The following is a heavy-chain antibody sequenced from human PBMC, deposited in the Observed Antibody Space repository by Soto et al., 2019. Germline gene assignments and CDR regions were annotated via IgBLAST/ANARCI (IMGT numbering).Heavy chain of an antibody. V-gene: IGHV1-2*02. Sequence: GASVKVSCKASGYTFTGYYMHWVRQAPGQGLEWMGWINPNSGGTNYAQKFQGRVTMTRDTSIDTAYLELTGLTSDDTATYYCARKHSLDYIRWGLDPWGQGTLVTAPQ. CDR1: GYTFTGYY. CDR2: INPNSGGT. J-gene: IGHJ5*02. D-gene: IGHD4-4*01. CDR3: ARKHSLDYIRWGLDP.